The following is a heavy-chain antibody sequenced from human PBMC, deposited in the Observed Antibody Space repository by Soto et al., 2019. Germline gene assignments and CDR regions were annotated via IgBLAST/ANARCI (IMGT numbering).Heavy chain of an antibody. CDR2: IYYSGST. J-gene: IGHJ6*03. CDR1: GGSISSGGYY. D-gene: IGHD2-15*01. CDR3: ARDSVVVVAATGNGTPGYYYYMDV. Sequence: TSETLSLTCTVSGGSISSGGYYWSWIRQHPGKGLEWIGYIYYSGSTYYNPSLKSRVTISVDTSKNQFSLKLSSVTAADTAVYYCARDSVVVVAATGNGTPGYYYYMDVWGKGTTVTVSS. V-gene: IGHV4-31*03.